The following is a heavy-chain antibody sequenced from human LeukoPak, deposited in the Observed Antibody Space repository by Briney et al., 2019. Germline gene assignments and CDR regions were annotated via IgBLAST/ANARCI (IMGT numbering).Heavy chain of an antibody. J-gene: IGHJ3*02. CDR2: INHSGST. Sequence: SETLSLTCAVYGGSFSGYYWSWIRQPPGKGLEWIGEINHSGSTNYNPSLKSRVTISVDTSKNQFSLKLGSVTAADTAVYYCARDYYYDPRNAFDIWGQGTMVTVSS. CDR3: ARDYYYDPRNAFDI. V-gene: IGHV4-34*01. CDR1: GGSFSGYY. D-gene: IGHD3-22*01.